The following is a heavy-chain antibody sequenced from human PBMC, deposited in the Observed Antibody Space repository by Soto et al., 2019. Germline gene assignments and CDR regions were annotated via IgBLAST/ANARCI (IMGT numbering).Heavy chain of an antibody. Sequence: QVHLVQSGAELKKPGSSVRVSCKASGDTFNFYTINWVRQAPGLGLEWMGRTNPILSMSNSALKFQGRLSISADKSTCTAYMDLRSLRSDDTAVYYCATSYGSGSQAFDYWGQGARVTVSS. CDR1: GDTFNFYT. CDR3: ATSYGSGSQAFDY. J-gene: IGHJ4*02. V-gene: IGHV1-69*02. CDR2: TNPILSMS. D-gene: IGHD3-10*01.